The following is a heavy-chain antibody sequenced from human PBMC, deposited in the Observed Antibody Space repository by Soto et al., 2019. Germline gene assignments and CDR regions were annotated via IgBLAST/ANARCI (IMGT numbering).Heavy chain of an antibody. Sequence: ASVKVSCKASGYTFTSYDINWVRQATGQGLEWMGWMNPNSGNTGYAQKFQGRVTMTRNTSISTAYMELSSLRSEDTAVYYCASSIASRPTGAYWGQATLATVSS. J-gene: IGHJ4*02. CDR2: MNPNSGNT. D-gene: IGHD6-6*01. CDR1: GYTFTSYD. CDR3: ASSIASRPTGAY. V-gene: IGHV1-8*01.